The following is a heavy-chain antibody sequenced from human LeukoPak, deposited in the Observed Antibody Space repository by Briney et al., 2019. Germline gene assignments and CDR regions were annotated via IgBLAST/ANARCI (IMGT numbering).Heavy chain of an antibody. V-gene: IGHV4-39*07. CDR2: IYYSGST. Sequence: PSETLSLTCTVSGGSISSSSYYWGWIRQPPGKGLEWIGSIYYSGSTYYNPSLKSRVTISVDTSKNQFSLKLSSVTAADTAVYYCARDGRGYSYGFDYWGQGTLVTVSS. CDR1: GGSISSSSYY. J-gene: IGHJ4*02. CDR3: ARDGRGYSYGFDY. D-gene: IGHD5-18*01.